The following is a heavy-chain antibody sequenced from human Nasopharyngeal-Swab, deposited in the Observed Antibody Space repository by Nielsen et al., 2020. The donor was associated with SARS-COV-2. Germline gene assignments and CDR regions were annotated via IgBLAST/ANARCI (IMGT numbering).Heavy chain of an antibody. D-gene: IGHD4-23*01. J-gene: IGHJ4*02. Sequence: GGSLRLSCAASGFTFSSYTMNWVRQAPGKGLEWVSSISSSSSYIYYADSVKGRFTISRDNARNSLYLQMSSLRAEDTAVYYCARTYGGNSKLSYWGQGTLVTVSS. CDR3: ARTYGGNSKLSY. CDR2: ISSSSSYI. CDR1: GFTFSSYT. V-gene: IGHV3-21*01.